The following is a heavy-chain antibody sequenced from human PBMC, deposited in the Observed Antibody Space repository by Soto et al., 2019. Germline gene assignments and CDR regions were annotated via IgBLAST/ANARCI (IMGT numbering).Heavy chain of an antibody. V-gene: IGHV3-30*18. Sequence: GGSLRLSCAASGFTFSSYGMHWVRQAPGKGLEWVAVISYDGSNKYYADSVKGRFTISRDNSKNTLYLQMNSLRAEDTAVYYCAKSLLSSPDYWAQGTLVTGSA. CDR1: GFTFSSYG. J-gene: IGHJ4*02. D-gene: IGHD6-6*01. CDR3: AKSLLSSPDY. CDR2: ISYDGSNK.